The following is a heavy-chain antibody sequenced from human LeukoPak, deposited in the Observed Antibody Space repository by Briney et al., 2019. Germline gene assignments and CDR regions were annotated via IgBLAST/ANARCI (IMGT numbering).Heavy chain of an antibody. J-gene: IGHJ4*02. CDR1: GFSFSSYG. CDR3: AKPHFDD. CDR2: IRYDGSNK. Sequence: PGGSLRLSCAASGFSFSSYGMHWVRQAPGKGLEWVAFIRYDGSNKYYADSVKGRFTISRDNSKNTLYLQMDSLRAGDTAVYYCAKPHFDDWGQGTLVTVSS. V-gene: IGHV3-30*02.